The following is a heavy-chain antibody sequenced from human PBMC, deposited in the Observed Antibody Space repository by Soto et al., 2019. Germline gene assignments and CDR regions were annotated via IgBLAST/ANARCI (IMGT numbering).Heavy chain of an antibody. CDR3: VRDELDYYYSESLYFDK. V-gene: IGHV3-21*01. J-gene: IGHJ4*02. CDR1: GFNFITYS. Sequence: EVQLVESGGGPVRPGGSLKLSCAASGFNFITYSLSWVRQAPGKGLDWVASISSSAVYLDYADSLKGRFTIYRDNANDSMYLQMNSLIDEQTATYDCVRDELDYYYSESLYFDKWGQRTLVPVSS. D-gene: IGHD3-22*01. CDR2: ISSSAVYL.